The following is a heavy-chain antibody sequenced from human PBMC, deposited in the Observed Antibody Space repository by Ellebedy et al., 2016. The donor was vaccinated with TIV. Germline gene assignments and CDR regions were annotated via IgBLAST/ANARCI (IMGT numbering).Heavy chain of an antibody. CDR2: FYSGGST. J-gene: IGHJ6*02. V-gene: IGHV3-66*01. D-gene: IGHD3-9*01. CDR3: ARERYDILTGYTYGLDV. Sequence: GESLKISCAASGFTVSSNYMIWVRQAPGKGLEWVSVFYSGGSTHYADSVKGRFTISRDNSKNTLYLQMNSLRAEDTAVYYCARERYDILTGYTYGLDVWGQGTTVTVSS. CDR1: GFTVSSNY.